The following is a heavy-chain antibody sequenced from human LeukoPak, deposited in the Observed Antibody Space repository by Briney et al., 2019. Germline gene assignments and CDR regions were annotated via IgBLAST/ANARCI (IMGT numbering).Heavy chain of an antibody. CDR1: GFTVSTNY. D-gene: IGHD1/OR15-1a*01. CDR2: IYIGGST. Sequence: GGSLRLSCAVSGFTVSTNYMSWVRQAPGKGLECVSVIYIGGSTAYADSVKGRFTISKDNSKNTVYLHMNNVRPEDTAVYYCARDRTSMQVDLDVWGQGTTVTVSS. V-gene: IGHV3-66*01. CDR3: ARDRTSMQVDLDV. J-gene: IGHJ6*02.